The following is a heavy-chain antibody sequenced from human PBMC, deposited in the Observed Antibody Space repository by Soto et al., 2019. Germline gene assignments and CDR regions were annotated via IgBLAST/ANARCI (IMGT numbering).Heavy chain of an antibody. Sequence: EVQLLESGGGLVQPGGSLRLSCAASGFTFSSYAMSWVRQAPGKGLEWISAITGSGANTYYADSVKGRFTISRDNSKNTLYLQMNSLRAEDTAVYKCARDYSSPVYYYGMDVWGQGTTVTFSS. CDR3: ARDYSSPVYYYGMDV. CDR1: GFTFSSYA. V-gene: IGHV3-23*01. J-gene: IGHJ6*02. CDR2: ITGSGANT. D-gene: IGHD6-13*01.